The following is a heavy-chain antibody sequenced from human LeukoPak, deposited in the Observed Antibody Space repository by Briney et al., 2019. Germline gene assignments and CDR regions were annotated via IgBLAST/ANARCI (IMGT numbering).Heavy chain of an antibody. Sequence: PGGSLRLSCAASGFTFSSYSMNWVRQAPGKGLEWVSYISSSSSTIYYADSVKGRFTISRDNAKDSLYLQMNSLRAEDTAVYYCARTSYDSSGYYGFDYWGQGTLVTVSS. V-gene: IGHV3-48*01. CDR3: ARTSYDSSGYYGFDY. J-gene: IGHJ4*02. D-gene: IGHD3-22*01. CDR2: ISSSSSTI. CDR1: GFTFSSYS.